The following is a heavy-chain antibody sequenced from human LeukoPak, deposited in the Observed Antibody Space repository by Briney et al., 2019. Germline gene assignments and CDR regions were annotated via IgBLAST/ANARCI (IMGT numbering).Heavy chain of an antibody. D-gene: IGHD2-8*02. V-gene: IGHV1-2*02. Sequence: ASVKVSCKASGYSFSDYYIHWVRQAPGHGLEWMGWINPNNGGTKYAQKFQGRVTMTRDTSINTAYMVLSRLRSDDTAVYYCGNGTVFCTGGCSYSEWDYCRHWGQGTLVTVSS. CDR2: INPNNGGT. CDR3: GNGTVFCTGGCSYSEWDYCRH. J-gene: IGHJ1*01. CDR1: GYSFSDYY.